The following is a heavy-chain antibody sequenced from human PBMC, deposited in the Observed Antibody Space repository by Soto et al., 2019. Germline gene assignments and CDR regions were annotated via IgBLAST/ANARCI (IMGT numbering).Heavy chain of an antibody. J-gene: IGHJ6*02. CDR1: GCTCSSCA. CDR3: VRENYSYGMGV. V-gene: IGHV3-23*01. CDR2: IIDSGGST. Sequence: GLPLRVPCAASGCTCSSCAMGWVRQAPGKGLEWVSDIIDSGGSTYYADSVKGRFTISRDNSKNTLYLQMNSLRVEDTAMYYCVRENYSYGMGVWGEGTAVTLSS.